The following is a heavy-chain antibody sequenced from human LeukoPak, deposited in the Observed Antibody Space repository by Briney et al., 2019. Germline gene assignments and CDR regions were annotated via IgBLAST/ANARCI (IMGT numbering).Heavy chain of an antibody. CDR3: AREYRGYYYMDV. V-gene: IGHV1-2*02. J-gene: IGHJ6*03. CDR1: GGTFSSYA. D-gene: IGHD3-16*02. CDR2: INPNSGGT. Sequence: ASVKVSCKASGGTFSSYAISWVRQAPGQGLEWMGWINPNSGGTNYAQKFQGRVTMTRDTSISTAYMELSRLRSDDTAVYYCAREYRGYYYMDVWGKGTTVTVSS.